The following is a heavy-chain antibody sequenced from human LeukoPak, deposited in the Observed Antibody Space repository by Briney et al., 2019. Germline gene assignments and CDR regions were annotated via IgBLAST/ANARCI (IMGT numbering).Heavy chain of an antibody. J-gene: IGHJ3*02. CDR3: ARSGIGRAFNI. CDR1: AVSIYKVW. D-gene: IGHD2/OR15-2a*01. CDR2: RNNDASTT. V-gene: IGHV3-74*03. Sequence: TGRTLRLSCAASAVSIYKVWTDWDCEGPGKGGEWGCRRNNDASTTTYADYVQGRFTVSRDNVKMVYLQMTILTGDDTAVYYCARSGIGRAFNIWGKGTTVTVSS.